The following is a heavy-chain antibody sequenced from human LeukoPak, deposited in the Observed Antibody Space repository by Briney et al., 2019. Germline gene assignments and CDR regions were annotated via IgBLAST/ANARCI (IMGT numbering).Heavy chain of an antibody. CDR1: GGSFSGYY. CDR3: ARAVVVAADYYYYYGMDV. CDR2: INHSGST. D-gene: IGHD2-15*01. J-gene: IGHJ6*02. V-gene: IGHV4-34*01. Sequence: SETLSLTCAVYGGSFSGYYWSWIRQPPGKGLEWIGEINHSGSTNYNPSLKSRVTISVDTSKNQFSLKLSSVTAADTAVYYCARAVVVAADYYYYYGMDVWGQGTTVTVSS.